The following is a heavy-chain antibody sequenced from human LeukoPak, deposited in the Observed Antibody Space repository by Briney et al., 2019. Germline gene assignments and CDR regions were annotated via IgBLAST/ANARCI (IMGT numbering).Heavy chain of an antibody. CDR3: ARGTGYCGGDCYSGFDY. J-gene: IGHJ4*02. CDR2: ISSSGSTI. CDR1: GFTFSSYG. V-gene: IGHV3-48*04. D-gene: IGHD2-21*02. Sequence: GRSLRLSCAASGFTFSSYGMHWVRQAPGKGLEWVSYISSSGSTIYYADSVKGRFTISRDNAKNSLYLQMNSLRAEDTAVYYCARGTGYCGGDCYSGFDYWGQGTLVTVSS.